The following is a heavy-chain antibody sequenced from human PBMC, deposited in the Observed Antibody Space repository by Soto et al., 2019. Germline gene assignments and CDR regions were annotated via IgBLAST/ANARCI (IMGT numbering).Heavy chain of an antibody. D-gene: IGHD3-16*01. CDR2: IIPIFGTA. CDR1: GGTFSSYA. J-gene: IGHJ6*02. V-gene: IGHV1-69*13. CDR3: ARDWGPRGYYYYGMDV. Sequence: GASVKVSCKASGGTFSSYAISWVRQAPGQGLEWMGGIIPIFGTANYAQKFQGRVTITADESTSTAYMELSSLRSEDTAVYYCARDWGPRGYYYYGMDVWGQGTTVTVSS.